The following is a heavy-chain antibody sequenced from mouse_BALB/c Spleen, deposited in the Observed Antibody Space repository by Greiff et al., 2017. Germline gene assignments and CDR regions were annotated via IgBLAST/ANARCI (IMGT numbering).Heavy chain of an antibody. CDR1: GYAFSSSW. D-gene: IGHD1-1*01. Sequence: QVQLQQSGPELVKPGASVKISCKASGYAFSSSWMNWVKQRPGQGLEWIGRIYPGDGDTNYNGKFKGKATLTADKSSSTAYMQLSSLTSVDSAVYFCARSPTTVVDYWGQGTTLTVSS. V-gene: IGHV1-82*01. CDR3: ARSPTTVVDY. J-gene: IGHJ2*01. CDR2: IYPGDGDT.